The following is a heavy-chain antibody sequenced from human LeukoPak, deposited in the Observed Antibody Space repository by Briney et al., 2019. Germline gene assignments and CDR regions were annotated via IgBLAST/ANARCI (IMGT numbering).Heavy chain of an antibody. V-gene: IGHV3-23*01. D-gene: IGHD6-13*01. Sequence: GGSLRLSCAASGFTFSSYAMSWVRQAPGKGLEWVSAIRGSGGSTYYADSVKGRFTISRDNSKNTLYLQMNSLRAEDTAVYYCAKDKVRKSIAAAGERLDYWGQGTLVTVSS. CDR2: IRGSGGST. CDR1: GFTFSSYA. J-gene: IGHJ4*02. CDR3: AKDKVRKSIAAAGERLDY.